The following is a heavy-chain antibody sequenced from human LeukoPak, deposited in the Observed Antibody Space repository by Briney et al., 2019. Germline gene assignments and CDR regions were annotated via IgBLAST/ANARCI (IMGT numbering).Heavy chain of an antibody. Sequence: GGSLRLSCATSGFTFSNAWMSWVRQAPGKGLEWVGRIKSKTDGGTTDYAAPVKGRFTISRDDSKNTLYLQMNSLKTEDTAVYYCTTAVYFCSSTSCYYFDYWGQGTLVTVSS. CDR2: IKSKTDGGTT. D-gene: IGHD2-2*01. CDR1: GFTFSNAW. J-gene: IGHJ4*02. V-gene: IGHV3-15*01. CDR3: TTAVYFCSSTSCYYFDY.